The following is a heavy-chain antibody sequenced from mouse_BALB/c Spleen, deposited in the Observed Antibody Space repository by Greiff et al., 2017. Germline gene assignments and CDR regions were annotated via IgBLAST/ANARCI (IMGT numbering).Heavy chain of an antibody. V-gene: IGHV1S81*02. CDR2: INPSNGRT. Sequence: QVQLQQPGAELVKPGASVKLSCKASGYTFTSYWMHWVKQRPGQGLEWIGEINPSNGRTNYNEKFKSKATLTVDKSSSPAYMQLSSLTSEDSAVYYCARSHYYGSSYWYFDVWGAGTTVTVSS. CDR1: GYTFTSYW. D-gene: IGHD1-1*01. J-gene: IGHJ1*01. CDR3: ARSHYYGSSYWYFDV.